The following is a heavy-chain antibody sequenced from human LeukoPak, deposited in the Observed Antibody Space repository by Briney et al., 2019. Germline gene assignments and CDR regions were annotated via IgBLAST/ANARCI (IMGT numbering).Heavy chain of an antibody. CDR3: AELGITMIGGV. CDR1: GFTFSSYE. CDR2: ISNSGSTI. Sequence: GGSLRLSCAASGFTFSSYEMNWVRQAPGKGLEWVSYISNSGSTIYYTDSVKGRFTISRDNAKNSLYLQMNSLRAEDTAVYYCAELGITMIGGVWGKGTTVTISS. D-gene: IGHD3-10*02. V-gene: IGHV3-48*03. J-gene: IGHJ6*04.